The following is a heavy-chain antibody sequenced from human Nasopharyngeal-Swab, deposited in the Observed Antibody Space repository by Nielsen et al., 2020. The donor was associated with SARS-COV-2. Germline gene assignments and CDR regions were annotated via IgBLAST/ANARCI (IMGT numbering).Heavy chain of an antibody. J-gene: IGHJ4*02. CDR2: ISGSGGST. Sequence: GESLKISCAASGFTFSSYAMNWVRQAPGKGLEWVSAISGSGGSTYYADSVKGRFTISRDNSKNTLYLQMNSLRAEDTAVYYCAKLAYILTGYPDYWGQGTLVTVSS. V-gene: IGHV3-23*01. D-gene: IGHD3-9*01. CDR3: AKLAYILTGYPDY. CDR1: GFTFSSYA.